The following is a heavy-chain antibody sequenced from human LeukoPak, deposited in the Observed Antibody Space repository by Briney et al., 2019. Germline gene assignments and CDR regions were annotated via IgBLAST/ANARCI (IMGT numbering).Heavy chain of an antibody. Sequence: SETLSLTCAVYGGSFSGYYWSWIRQPPGKGLEWIGEINHSGSTNYNPSLKSRVTISVDTSKNQFSLKLSSVTAADTAVYYCARGPDYDSSGYFRDYWGQGTLVTVSS. D-gene: IGHD3-22*01. CDR2: INHSGST. CDR3: ARGPDYDSSGYFRDY. J-gene: IGHJ4*02. V-gene: IGHV4-34*01. CDR1: GGSFSGYY.